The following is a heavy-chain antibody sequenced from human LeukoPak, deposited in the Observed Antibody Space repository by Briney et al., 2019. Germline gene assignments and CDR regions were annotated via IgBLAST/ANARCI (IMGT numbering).Heavy chain of an antibody. CDR2: ISSSGGTV. Sequence: PGGSLRLSCAPSGFTFSSYEMSWVRQAPGKGLEWVSYISSSGGTVKYADSVKGRFTISRDNAKNSLYLQMNSLRAEDTAVYYCAGDLPHWGQGTVVTVSS. J-gene: IGHJ4*02. CDR3: AGDLPH. CDR1: GFTFSSYE. V-gene: IGHV3-48*03.